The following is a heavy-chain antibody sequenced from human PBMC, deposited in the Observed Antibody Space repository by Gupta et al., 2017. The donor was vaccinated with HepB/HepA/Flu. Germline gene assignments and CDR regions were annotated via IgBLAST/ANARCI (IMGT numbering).Heavy chain of an antibody. Sequence: QVQLVQSGAEVKKPVFSVKVSCKASGAPFTNYATSRVRQAPGQGLEWMGGIIPMFGTTNYAQKLQGRVTITADKSTTTDYMELSSLTSEDTAVYYCAARNLDHGLNGYYCYMDVWGKGTTVTVSS. J-gene: IGHJ6*03. CDR1: GAPFTNYA. D-gene: IGHD1-14*01. CDR2: IIPMFGTT. V-gene: IGHV1-69*06. CDR3: AARNLDHGLNGYYCYMDV.